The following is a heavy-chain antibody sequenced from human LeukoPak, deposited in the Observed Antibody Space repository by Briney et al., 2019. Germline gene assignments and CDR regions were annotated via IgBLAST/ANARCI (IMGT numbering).Heavy chain of an antibody. CDR1: GYTFTGYY. CDR2: INPNSGGT. J-gene: IGHJ4*02. Sequence: AASVKVSCKASGYTFTGYYMHWVRQAPGQGLEWMGWINPNSGGTNYAQKFQGRVTMTRDTSISTAYMELSRLRSDDTAVYYCARRHGYSSSSPFDYWGQGTLVTVSS. CDR3: ARRHGYSSSSPFDY. D-gene: IGHD6-6*01. V-gene: IGHV1-2*02.